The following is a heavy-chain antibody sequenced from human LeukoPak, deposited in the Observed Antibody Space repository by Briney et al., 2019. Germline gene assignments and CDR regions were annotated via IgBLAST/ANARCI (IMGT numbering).Heavy chain of an antibody. CDR2: ISTSSSPI. CDR1: GFTFSNAW. Sequence: GGSLRLSCAASGFTFSNAWMSWVRQAPGKGLEWVSYISTSSSPIYYADSVKGRFTISRDNAKNSLYLQMNSLRAEDTAVYYCATVVFPAIEYWGQGTLVTVSS. D-gene: IGHD2-2*01. V-gene: IGHV3-48*01. J-gene: IGHJ4*02. CDR3: ATVVFPAIEY.